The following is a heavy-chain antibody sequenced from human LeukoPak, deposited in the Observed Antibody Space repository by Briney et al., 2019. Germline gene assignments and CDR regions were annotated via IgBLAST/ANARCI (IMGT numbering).Heavy chain of an antibody. D-gene: IGHD3-10*01. CDR2: ISYDGSNK. CDR1: GFTFSSYA. Sequence: GGSLRLSCAASGFTFSSYAMHWVRQAPGKGLEWVAVISYDGSNKYYADSVKGRFTTSRDNSKNTLYLQMNSLRAEDTAVYYCAGDLWFGEFGDWFDPWGQGTLVTVSS. V-gene: IGHV3-30*04. CDR3: AGDLWFGEFGDWFDP. J-gene: IGHJ5*02.